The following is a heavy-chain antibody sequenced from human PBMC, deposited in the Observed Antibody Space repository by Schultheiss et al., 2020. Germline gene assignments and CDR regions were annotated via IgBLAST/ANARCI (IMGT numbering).Heavy chain of an antibody. CDR3: ARLRVGFSQAADHFDY. D-gene: IGHD6-13*01. CDR1: GGSFSGYY. Sequence: SETLSLTCAVYGGSFSGYYWGWIRQPPGKGLEWIGRIYTSGSTNYNPSLKSRVTMSVDTSKNQFSLKLSSVTAADTAVYYCARLRVGFSQAADHFDYWGQGTLVSGS. V-gene: IGHV4-59*10. J-gene: IGHJ4*02. CDR2: IYTSGST.